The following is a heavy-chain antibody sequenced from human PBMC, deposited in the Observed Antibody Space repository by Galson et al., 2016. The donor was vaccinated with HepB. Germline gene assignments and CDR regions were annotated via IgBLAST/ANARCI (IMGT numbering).Heavy chain of an antibody. Sequence: SLRLSCAASGFTFSSYGMHWVRQAPGKGLEWVAVISYDGSNKYYADSVKGRLTISRDNSKNTPYMQMNSLRAEETAVYYCAEDQEWNVYYYGMDVWGQGTTVTVSS. CDR3: AEDQEWNVYYYGMDV. CDR1: GFTFSSYG. V-gene: IGHV3-30*18. CDR2: ISYDGSNK. J-gene: IGHJ6*02. D-gene: IGHD1-1*01.